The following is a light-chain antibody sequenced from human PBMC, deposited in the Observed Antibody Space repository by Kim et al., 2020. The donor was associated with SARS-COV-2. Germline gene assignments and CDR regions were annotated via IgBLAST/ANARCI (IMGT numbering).Light chain of an antibody. CDR3: QQYNNWPQRT. J-gene: IGKJ1*01. CDR2: GAS. V-gene: IGKV3-15*01. Sequence: PGERATLSRRASQSVSSNLAWYQQKPGQAPRLLIYGASTRATGIPARFNGSGSGTEFTLTISSLQSEDFAVYYCQQYNNWPQRTFGQGTKVDIK. CDR1: QSVSSN.